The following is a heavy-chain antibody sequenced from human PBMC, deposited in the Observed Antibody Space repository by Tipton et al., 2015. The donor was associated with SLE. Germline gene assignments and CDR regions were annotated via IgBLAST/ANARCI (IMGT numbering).Heavy chain of an antibody. CDR1: GYTFTSYG. V-gene: IGHV1-18*01. CDR3: ARLGALGYCTNGVCYYDY. CDR2: ISAYNGNT. Sequence: QLVQSGAEVKKPGASVKVSCKASGYTFTSYGISWVRQAPGQGLEWMGWISAYNGNTNYAQKLQGRVTMTTDTSTSPAYMELRSLGSDDPAVYYCARLGALGYCTNGVCYYDYWGLGPLVTVSS. J-gene: IGHJ4*02. D-gene: IGHD2-8*01.